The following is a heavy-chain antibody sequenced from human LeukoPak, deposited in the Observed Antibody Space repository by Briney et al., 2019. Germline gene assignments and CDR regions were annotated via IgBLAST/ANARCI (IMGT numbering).Heavy chain of an antibody. CDR1: GFTFSSYW. CDR3: AKDEYSGYGSFDY. Sequence: GGSLRLSCAASGFTFSSYWMSWVRQAPGKGLDWVAAISEGRTYYADSVKGRFTISRDNSKNTVYLQMNSLRAEDTAVYYCAKDEYSGYGSFDYWGQGTLVTVSS. CDR2: ISEGRT. V-gene: IGHV3-23*01. D-gene: IGHD5-12*01. J-gene: IGHJ4*02.